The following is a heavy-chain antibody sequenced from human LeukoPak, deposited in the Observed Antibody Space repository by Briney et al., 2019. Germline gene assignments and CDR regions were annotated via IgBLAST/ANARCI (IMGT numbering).Heavy chain of an antibody. CDR3: ARVYDILTGYFFDY. Sequence: ASVKVSCKASGYTFTNYGITWVRQAPGQGFEWMGGIIPIFGTANYAQKFQGRVTITADESTSTAYMELSSLRSEDTAVYYCARVYDILTGYFFDYWGQGTLVTVSS. V-gene: IGHV1-69*13. J-gene: IGHJ4*02. CDR1: GYTFTNYG. CDR2: IIPIFGTA. D-gene: IGHD3-9*01.